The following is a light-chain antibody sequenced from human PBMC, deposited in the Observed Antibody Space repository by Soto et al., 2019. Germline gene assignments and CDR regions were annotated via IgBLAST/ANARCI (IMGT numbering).Light chain of an antibody. V-gene: IGKV3-15*01. J-gene: IGKJ1*01. CDR1: QSVRSN. CDR2: GAS. CDR3: QQYYDWRT. Sequence: VMTQSPATLSVSPGDRATLSCRASQSVRSNLAWYQQKPGQAPRLLIYGASTRATGIPARFSGSGSGTEFTLTISSLQSEDFAVYYCQQYYDWRTFGQGTKVEIK.